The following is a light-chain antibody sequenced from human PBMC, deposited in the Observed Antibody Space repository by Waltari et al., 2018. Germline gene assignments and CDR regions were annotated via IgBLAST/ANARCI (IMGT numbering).Light chain of an antibody. CDR3: KAQDSSLGV. V-gene: IGLV1-40*01. CDR2: GNN. Sequence: QSVLTQPPSVSGAPGQTVTISCTGTDSNIGAGFDVNWYQQLPGTAPKVVIYGNNHRPSGVPDRFSGSKSGTSASLAITGLQAEDEADYYCKAQDSSLGVFGGGTKVTVL. CDR1: DSNIGAGFD. J-gene: IGLJ3*02.